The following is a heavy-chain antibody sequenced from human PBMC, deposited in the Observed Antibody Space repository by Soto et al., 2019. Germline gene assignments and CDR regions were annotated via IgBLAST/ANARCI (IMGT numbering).Heavy chain of an antibody. CDR3: ARGWTSYFFDY. D-gene: IGHD3-10*01. Sequence: GASVKVSCKASGYSFTGYYLHWVRQAPGQGLEWMGWINPKNGVTKYGQKFQGRLTMTRDTSTSTAYMELSRLQSDDTAVYYCARGWTSYFFDYWGQGTLVTVSS. CDR2: INPKNGVT. V-gene: IGHV1-2*02. CDR1: GYSFTGYY. J-gene: IGHJ4*02.